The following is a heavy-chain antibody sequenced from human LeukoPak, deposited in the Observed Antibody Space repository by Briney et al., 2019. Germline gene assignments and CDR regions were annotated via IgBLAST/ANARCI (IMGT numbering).Heavy chain of an antibody. Sequence: ASVKVSCKASGYTFTGYYMHWVRQAPGQGLQWMGWINPNSGATNYAQKFQGRVTMTRDTSISTAYMELRSLGSDDTAVYYCARKHETELAEFDYWGQGSLVTASS. D-gene: IGHD1-14*01. CDR1: GYTFTGYY. V-gene: IGHV1-2*02. CDR3: ARKHETELAEFDY. CDR2: INPNSGAT. J-gene: IGHJ4*02.